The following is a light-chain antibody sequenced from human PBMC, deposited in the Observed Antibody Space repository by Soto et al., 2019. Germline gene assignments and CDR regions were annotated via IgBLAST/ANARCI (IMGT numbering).Light chain of an antibody. Sequence: QSVLIQPPSASGPPGQRVTIYCSGSSSNIGRNYVNWYQQLPGTAPKLLIYSDNERPSGAPDRFSGSKSGTSASLAISGLRSEDEADYYCAAWDDSLTGWVFGGGTKLTVL. CDR1: SSNIGRNY. J-gene: IGLJ3*02. CDR2: SDN. CDR3: AAWDDSLTGWV. V-gene: IGLV1-47*02.